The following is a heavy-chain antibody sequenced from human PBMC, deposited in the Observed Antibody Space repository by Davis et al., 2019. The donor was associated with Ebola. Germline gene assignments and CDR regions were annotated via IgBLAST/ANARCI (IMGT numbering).Heavy chain of an antibody. CDR1: GGSISSTNW. V-gene: IGHV4-4*02. Sequence: SETLSLTCAVSGGSISSTNWWTWVRQTPGKGLEWIGEIYDSGSTNYNPSLKSRAIISVDKSKNQFSLKLSSVTAADTAVYYCARDYYDSNGYLYYFDSWGQGTLVTVSS. J-gene: IGHJ4*02. D-gene: IGHD3-22*01. CDR3: ARDYYDSNGYLYYFDS. CDR2: IYDSGST.